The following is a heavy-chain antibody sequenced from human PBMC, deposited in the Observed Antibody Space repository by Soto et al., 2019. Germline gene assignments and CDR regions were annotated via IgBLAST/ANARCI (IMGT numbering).Heavy chain of an antibody. CDR1: GYTLTELS. D-gene: IGHD2-2*01. CDR3: ATLVMGVVVPAAKVSGVDY. CDR2: FDPEDGET. Sequence: SVKVSCKVSGYTLTELSMHWVRQAPGKGLEWMGGFDPEDGETIYAQKFQGRVTMTEDTSTDTAYMELSSMRSEDTAVYYCATLVMGVVVPAAKVSGVDYWGQGTLVTVS. V-gene: IGHV1-24*01. J-gene: IGHJ4*02.